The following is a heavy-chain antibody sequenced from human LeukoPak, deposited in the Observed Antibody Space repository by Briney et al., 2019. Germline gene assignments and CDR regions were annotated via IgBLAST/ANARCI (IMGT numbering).Heavy chain of an antibody. D-gene: IGHD2-21*02. Sequence: ASVKVSCKASGYMFTSYDINWVRQATGQGLEWMGWMNPNSGNTGFGQKFQGRVTMTRDTSISTAYMELSSLRSEDTAVYYCARVFCSGGDCYRYFDYWGPGTLVTVSA. CDR2: MNPNSGNT. J-gene: IGHJ4*02. V-gene: IGHV1-8*01. CDR1: GYMFTSYD. CDR3: ARVFCSGGDCYRYFDY.